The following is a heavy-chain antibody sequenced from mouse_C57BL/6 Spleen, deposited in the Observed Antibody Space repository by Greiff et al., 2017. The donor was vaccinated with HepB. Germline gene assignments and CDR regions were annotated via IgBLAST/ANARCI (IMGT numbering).Heavy chain of an antibody. D-gene: IGHD2-12*01. CDR1: GYTFTSYW. J-gene: IGHJ2*01. CDR2: IHPNSGST. CDR3: ARRSSYYNSEDFDY. Sequence: QVQLKQPGAELVKPGASVKLSCKASGYTFTSYWMHWVKQRPGQGLEWIGMIHPNSGSTNYNEKFKSKATLTVDKSSSTAYMQLSSLTSEDSAVYYSARRSSYYNSEDFDYWGQGTTLTVSS. V-gene: IGHV1-64*01.